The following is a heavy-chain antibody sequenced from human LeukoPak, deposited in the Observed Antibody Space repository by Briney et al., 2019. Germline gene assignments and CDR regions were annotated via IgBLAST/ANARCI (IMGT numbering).Heavy chain of an antibody. D-gene: IGHD1-26*01. CDR3: AKGMSYHIDY. J-gene: IGHJ4*02. V-gene: IGHV3-30*02. CDR2: IQYDGSNE. Sequence: GGSLRLSCAASGFTFSSYGMHWVRQAPGKGLEWVTFIQYDGSNEYYADSVKGRFTFSRDNSKNMLYLQMNSLRAEDTAVYYCAKGMSYHIDYWGQGTPVTVSS. CDR1: GFTFSSYG.